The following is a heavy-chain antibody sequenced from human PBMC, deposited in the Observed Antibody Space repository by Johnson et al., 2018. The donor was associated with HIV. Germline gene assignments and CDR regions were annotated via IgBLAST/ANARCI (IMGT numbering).Heavy chain of an antibody. CDR1: GFSFSSYD. V-gene: IGHV3-13*01. CDR3: AREYVGQWLGPRHAFDI. D-gene: IGHD6-19*01. Sequence: EVLLLESGGGVVRPGGSLRLSCAASGFSFSSYDMHWVRQATGKNLEWVSAIGVAGDTYYAGSVRGRFTISRENAKNSFYLQMNDLRVGDTAVFYCAREYVGQWLGPRHAFDIWGQGTMVTVSS. CDR2: IGVAGDT. J-gene: IGHJ3*02.